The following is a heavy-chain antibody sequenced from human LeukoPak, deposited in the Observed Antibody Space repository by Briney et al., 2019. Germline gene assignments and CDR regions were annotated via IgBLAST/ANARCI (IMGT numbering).Heavy chain of an antibody. CDR2: ISGSGGST. D-gene: IGHD3-22*01. V-gene: IGHV3-23*01. J-gene: IGHJ4*02. Sequence: GGSLRLSCAASGFTFSSYAMSWVRQAPGKGLEWVSAISGSGGSTYYADSVKGRFTISRDNSKNTLYLQMNSLRAEDTAVYYCAKNYYDSSGYYYHFDYWGQGTLVTVSS. CDR3: AKNYYDSSGYYYHFDY. CDR1: GFTFSSYA.